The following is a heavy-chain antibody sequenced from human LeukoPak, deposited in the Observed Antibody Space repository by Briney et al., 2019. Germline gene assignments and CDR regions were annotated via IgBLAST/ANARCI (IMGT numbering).Heavy chain of an antibody. Sequence: SETLSLTCTVSGGSISSSSYYWGWIRQPPGKGLEWIGSIYYSGSTYYNPSLKSRVTISVDTSKNQFSLKLSSETAADTAVYYCAIPYDILTGYSWDYWGQGTLVTVSS. CDR3: AIPYDILTGYSWDY. D-gene: IGHD3-9*01. CDR1: GGSISSSSYY. V-gene: IGHV4-39*01. CDR2: IYYSGST. J-gene: IGHJ4*02.